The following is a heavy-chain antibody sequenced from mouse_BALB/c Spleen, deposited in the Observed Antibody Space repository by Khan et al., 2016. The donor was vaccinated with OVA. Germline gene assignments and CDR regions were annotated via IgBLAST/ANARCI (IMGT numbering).Heavy chain of an antibody. V-gene: IGHV1S56*01. J-gene: IGHJ4*01. Sequence: VQLQQSGPELVKPGASVRISCKASGYTFTSYYIHWVKQRPGQGLEWIGWIYPGNVNTDYTEKFKGKATLTADKSSSTASMKLSSLTSEDSAVYFCARWVGNYPSYAMDDWGQGTSVTVSS. CDR1: GYTFTSYY. CDR3: ARWVGNYPSYAMDD. D-gene: IGHD2-1*01. CDR2: IYPGNVNT.